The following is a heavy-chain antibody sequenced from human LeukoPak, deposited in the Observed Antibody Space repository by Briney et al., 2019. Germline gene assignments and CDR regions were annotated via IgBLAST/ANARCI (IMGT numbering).Heavy chain of an antibody. CDR2: ISDSGSTT. CDR1: GFIFSTYK. CDR3: AKGTVEKWLVPFDC. D-gene: IGHD6-19*01. V-gene: IGHV3-48*01. J-gene: IGHJ4*02. Sequence: GGSLRLSCTASGFIFSTYKMTWVRQAPGKGLEWVSDISDSGSTTNYANSVKGRFTISRDNSKNTLYLQMNSLRAEDTAVYYCAKGTVEKWLVPFDCWGQGTLVTVSS.